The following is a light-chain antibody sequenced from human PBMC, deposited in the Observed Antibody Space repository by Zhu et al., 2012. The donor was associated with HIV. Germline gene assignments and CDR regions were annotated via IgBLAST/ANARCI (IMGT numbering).Light chain of an antibody. V-gene: IGKV1-9*01. CDR3: QQLYTYPLFT. J-gene: IGKJ3*01. CDR2: DAS. Sequence: DVQLTQSPSFLSASVGDRVTITCRASESISKDLAWYQQKPGKAPKLLIYDASTLQSGVPSTFSGSGSGTEFTLTISSLQPEDFAIYYCQQLYTYPLFTFGPGTKVEYQT. CDR1: ESISKD.